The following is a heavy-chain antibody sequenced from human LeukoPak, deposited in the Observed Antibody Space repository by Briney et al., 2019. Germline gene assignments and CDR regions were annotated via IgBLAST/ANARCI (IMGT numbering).Heavy chain of an antibody. V-gene: IGHV3-30*04. Sequence: PGGSLRLSCAASGFTSSNNAMHWVRQAPGKGLEWVAVISYDGNIKSYADAVKGRFTISRDNSKNTLYLQMNTLGAEDTAIYYCARDKEATTAYFDYWGQGTLVTVSS. CDR3: ARDKEATTAYFDY. J-gene: IGHJ4*02. D-gene: IGHD5-24*01. CDR2: ISYDGNIK. CDR1: GFTSSNNA.